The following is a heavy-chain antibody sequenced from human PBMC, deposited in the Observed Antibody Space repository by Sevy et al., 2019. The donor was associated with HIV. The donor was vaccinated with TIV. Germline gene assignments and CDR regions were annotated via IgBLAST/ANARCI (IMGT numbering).Heavy chain of an antibody. CDR3: ATDAPGSSIVDY. J-gene: IGHJ4*02. CDR2: ISITGSTI. Sequence: GGSLRLSCAASGFTFSSYEMNWVRQAPGKGLEWVSYISITGSTIYYADSVKGRFTISRDNAKNSLYLQMSSLRAEDTAVYYCATDAPGSSIVDYWGQGTLVTVSS. CDR1: GFTFSSYE. D-gene: IGHD6-13*01. V-gene: IGHV3-48*03.